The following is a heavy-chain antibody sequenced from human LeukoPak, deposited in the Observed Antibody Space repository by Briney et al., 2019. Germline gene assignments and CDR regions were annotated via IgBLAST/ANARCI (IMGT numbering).Heavy chain of an antibody. CDR1: GFTFSSSG. CDR3: ARRPRSSSWYPFDY. V-gene: IGHV3-23*01. CDR2: ISGGGDST. D-gene: IGHD6-13*01. J-gene: IGHJ4*02. Sequence: GGSLRLSCAASGFTFSSSGMSWVRQTPGKGLELVSAISGGGDSTYYADSVKGRFTISRDNYKNTLYLQMNSLRVEDTAVYYCARRPRSSSWYPFDYWGQGTLVTVSS.